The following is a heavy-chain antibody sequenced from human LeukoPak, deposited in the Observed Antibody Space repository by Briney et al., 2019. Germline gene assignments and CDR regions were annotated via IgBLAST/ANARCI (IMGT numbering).Heavy chain of an antibody. CDR3: ESLTAAVKDY. Sequence: GGSLRLSCAASGFTFSDYYMSWIRQAPGRGLEWVSYISSSGSTIYYADSVKGRFTISRDNAKNSLYLQMNSLRAEDTAVYYCESLTAAVKDYWGQGTLVTVSS. D-gene: IGHD6-13*01. CDR1: GFTFSDYY. J-gene: IGHJ4*02. V-gene: IGHV3-11*01. CDR2: ISSSGSTI.